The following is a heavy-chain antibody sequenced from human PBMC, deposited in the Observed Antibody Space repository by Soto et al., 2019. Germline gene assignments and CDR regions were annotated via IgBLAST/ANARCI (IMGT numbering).Heavy chain of an antibody. CDR2: IYHSGST. CDR3: ARVRSGWGIDY. J-gene: IGHJ4*02. D-gene: IGHD6-19*01. CDR1: GCSISSGGYS. Sequence: SETLSLTCAVSGCSISSGGYSWSWIRQPPGKGLNYIGYIYHSGSTYYNPSLKSRVTISVDRSKNQFSLKLSSVTAADTAVYYCARVRSGWGIDYWGQGTLVT. V-gene: IGHV4-30-2*01.